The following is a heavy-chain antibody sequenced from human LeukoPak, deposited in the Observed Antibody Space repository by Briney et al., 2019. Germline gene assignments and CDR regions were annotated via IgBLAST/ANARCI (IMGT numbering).Heavy chain of an antibody. CDR3: AKDHPAMGVHYYYYGMDV. Sequence: GGSLRLSCPASGFTFRSYGMHWVRQAPGKGLEWVAVISYDGSSEYYTDSVKGRFTISRDNSNNTLYLQMNSLRAEDTAVYYCAKDHPAMGVHYYYYGMDVWGQGTTVTVSS. CDR2: ISYDGSSE. V-gene: IGHV3-30*18. J-gene: IGHJ6*02. D-gene: IGHD5-18*01. CDR1: GFTFRSYG.